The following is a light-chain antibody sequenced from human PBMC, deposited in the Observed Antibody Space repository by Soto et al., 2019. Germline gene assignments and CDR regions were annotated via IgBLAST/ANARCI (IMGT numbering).Light chain of an antibody. CDR3: QQYDSYSWT. V-gene: IGKV1-5*03. J-gene: IGKJ1*01. CDR2: KAS. Sequence: DIQMTQSPSTLSASVGDRVTITCRASQSISNWLAWYQQKPGKAPRLLIYKASSLQSGVPSRFSGSGSGTEFTLTISILQPDDFATYYCQQYDSYSWTFGRGTKVEIK. CDR1: QSISNW.